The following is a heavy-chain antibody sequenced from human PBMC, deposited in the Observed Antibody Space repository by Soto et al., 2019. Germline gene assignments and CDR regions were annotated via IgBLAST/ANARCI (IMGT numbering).Heavy chain of an antibody. Sequence: GWSLRLSCAASGFTFGSYAMSWVRQAPGKGLEWVSSMNGGGGSTYYAESVQGRFTISRDNSKNTLYLQMNSLRVEDTAVYYCAKKSEIAVTRYYLDLWCQGTWVTVCS. CDR2: MNGGGGST. CDR1: GFTFGSYA. CDR3: AKKSEIAVTRYYLDL. J-gene: IGHJ4*02. D-gene: IGHD2-21*01. V-gene: IGHV3-23*01.